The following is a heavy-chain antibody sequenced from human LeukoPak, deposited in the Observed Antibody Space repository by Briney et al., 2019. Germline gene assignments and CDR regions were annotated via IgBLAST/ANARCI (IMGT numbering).Heavy chain of an antibody. Sequence: PGGSLRLSCAASGFTFSSYAMSWVRQAPGKGLEWVSGISDSGGSTYYADSVKGRFTISRDNSKNTLYMQMNSLRAEDTAIYYCVKGSERSRPYYFDYWGQGTLVTVSS. CDR3: VKGSERSRPYYFDY. CDR2: ISDSGGST. CDR1: GFTFSSYA. J-gene: IGHJ4*02. D-gene: IGHD3-3*01. V-gene: IGHV3-23*01.